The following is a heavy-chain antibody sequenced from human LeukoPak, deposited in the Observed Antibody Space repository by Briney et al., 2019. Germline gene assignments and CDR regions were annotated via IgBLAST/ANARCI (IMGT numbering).Heavy chain of an antibody. J-gene: IGHJ4*02. CDR1: GFTVSSNY. D-gene: IGHD3-22*01. CDR3: ARHDKVYYYDSSGYLGY. V-gene: IGHV3-66*04. CDR2: IYSGDST. Sequence: GGSLRLSCAASGFTVSSNYMSWVRQAPGKGLEWVSVIYSGDSTYYADSVKGRFTISRDNSKNTLYLQMNSLRAEDTAVYYCARHDKVYYYDSSGYLGYWGQGTLVTVSS.